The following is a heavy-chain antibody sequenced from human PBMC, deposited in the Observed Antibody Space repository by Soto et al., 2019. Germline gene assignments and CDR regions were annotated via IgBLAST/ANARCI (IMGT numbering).Heavy chain of an antibody. D-gene: IGHD2-15*01. J-gene: IGHJ4*02. CDR3: AKDRVSVVAATLFDY. CDR1: GFTFSSYA. CDR2: ISGSGGST. V-gene: IGHV3-23*01. Sequence: EVQLLESGGGLVQPGGSLRLSCAASGFTFSSYAMSWVRQAPGKGLEWVSAISGSGGSTYYADSVKGRFTISRDNSKNTLYLQMSSLRAEDTAVYYCAKDRVSVVAATLFDYWGQGTLVTVSS.